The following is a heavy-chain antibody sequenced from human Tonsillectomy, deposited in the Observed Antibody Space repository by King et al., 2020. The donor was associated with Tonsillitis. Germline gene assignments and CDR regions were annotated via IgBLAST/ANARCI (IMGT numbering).Heavy chain of an antibody. Sequence: QLVQSGGEVKKPGASVKVSCQASGYTFTSYHISWVRQAPGQGLEWMGWISSYNGNTNYAQKLQGRVTMTTDTSTSTAYMELRSLRSDDTAVYYCARVGECNKTERAFEFWGQGTLVTVSS. CDR2: ISSYNGNT. V-gene: IGHV1-18*01. CDR1: GYTFTSYH. J-gene: IGHJ4*03. D-gene: IGHD1-26*01. CDR3: ARVGECNKTERAFEF.